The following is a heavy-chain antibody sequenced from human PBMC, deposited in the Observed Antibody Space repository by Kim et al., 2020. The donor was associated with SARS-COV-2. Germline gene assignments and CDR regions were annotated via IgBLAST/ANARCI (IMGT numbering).Heavy chain of an antibody. D-gene: IGHD3-10*01. CDR2: INPSGGST. J-gene: IGHJ6*02. Sequence: ASVKVSCKASGYTFTSYYIHWVRQAPGQGLEWMGIINPSGGSTTYAQKFQGRGTMTRDTSTSAVYMELSSLRSEDTAVYYCARGVAPALYYSLDVWGQGTTVTVSS. CDR1: GYTFTSYY. CDR3: ARGVAPALYYSLDV. V-gene: IGHV1-46*01.